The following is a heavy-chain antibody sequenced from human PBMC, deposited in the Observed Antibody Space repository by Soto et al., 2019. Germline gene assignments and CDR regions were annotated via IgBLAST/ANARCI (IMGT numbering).Heavy chain of an antibody. Sequence: EVQVLDSGGGLVQPGGSLRLSCAASGFTFTNYPMAWVRQAPAKGLEWVSTISGSGGSTFNADSVKGRFTISRDNSKNTVYLQMNSLRVEDTAVYYCAKRPLKFEGSYFDYWGQGTLVTVSS. D-gene: IGHD3-10*01. CDR3: AKRPLKFEGSYFDY. V-gene: IGHV3-23*01. CDR1: GFTFTNYP. CDR2: ISGSGGST. J-gene: IGHJ4*02.